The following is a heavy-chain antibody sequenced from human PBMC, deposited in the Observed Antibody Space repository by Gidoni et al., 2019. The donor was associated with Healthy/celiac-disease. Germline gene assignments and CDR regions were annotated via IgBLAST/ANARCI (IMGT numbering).Heavy chain of an antibody. CDR3: AQYCTNGVCDSFDP. CDR2: INPNSGGT. Sequence: QVQLVQSGAQVKKPGASVTVSSTASGYPFPGSYMHWVRQAPGQGLEWMGRINPNSGGTNYAQKFQGRVTMTRDTSISTADMELSRLRSDDTAVYYCAQYCTNGVCDSFDPWGQGTLVTVSS. CDR1: GYPFPGSY. D-gene: IGHD2-8*01. V-gene: IGHV1-2*06. J-gene: IGHJ5*02.